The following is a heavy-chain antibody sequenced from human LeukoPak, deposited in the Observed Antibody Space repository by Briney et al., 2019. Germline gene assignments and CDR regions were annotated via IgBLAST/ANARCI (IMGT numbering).Heavy chain of an antibody. CDR3: ARAPLILQYRWWFDP. V-gene: IGHV3-48*03. CDR1: GFTFSRYE. CDR2: ISGSGDTI. D-gene: IGHD5-24*01. Sequence: GGSLRLSCAASGFTFSRYEMNWVRQAPGKGLEWISYISGSGDTIYYADSVKGRFTISRDNAKNSLYLQMNSLRAEDTAVYHCARAPLILQYRWWFDPWGQGTLVIVSS. J-gene: IGHJ5*02.